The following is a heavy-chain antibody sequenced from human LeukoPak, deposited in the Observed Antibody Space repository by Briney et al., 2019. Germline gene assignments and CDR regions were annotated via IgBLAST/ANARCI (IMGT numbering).Heavy chain of an antibody. CDR1: GYTFTSYA. Sequence: ASVKVSCKASGYTFTSYAMNWVRQAPGQGLEWMGWINTNTGNPTYAQGFTGRFVFSLDTSVSTAYLQISSLKAEDTAVYYCARDGARIAAAVGRWFDPWGQGTLVTVSS. V-gene: IGHV7-4-1*02. CDR3: ARDGARIAAAVGRWFDP. CDR2: INTNTGNP. J-gene: IGHJ5*02. D-gene: IGHD6-13*01.